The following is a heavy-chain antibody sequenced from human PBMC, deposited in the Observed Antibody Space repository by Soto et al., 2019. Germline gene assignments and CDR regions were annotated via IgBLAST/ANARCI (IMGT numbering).Heavy chain of an antibody. Sequence: SETLSLTCAVSGGSISSGGYSWSWIRQPPGKGLEWIGYIYHSGSTYYNPSLKSRVTISVDRSKNQFSLKLSSVTAADTAVYYCASTRGSGSYYYYGMDVWGQGTTVTVSS. CDR2: IYHSGST. J-gene: IGHJ6*02. CDR1: GGSISSGGYS. CDR3: ASTRGSGSYYYYGMDV. D-gene: IGHD3-10*01. V-gene: IGHV4-30-2*01.